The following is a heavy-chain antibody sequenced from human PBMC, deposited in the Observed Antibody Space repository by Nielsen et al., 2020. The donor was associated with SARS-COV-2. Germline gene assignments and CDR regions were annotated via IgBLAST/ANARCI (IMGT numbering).Heavy chain of an antibody. CDR2: INPNSGGT. J-gene: IGHJ4*02. D-gene: IGHD6-13*01. Sequence: WVRQAPGQGLEWMGRINPNSGGTNYAQKFQGRVAMTRDTSISTAYMEVSRLRSDDTAVYYCAKSGSWLPLDYWGQGTLVTVSS. CDR3: AKSGSWLPLDY. V-gene: IGHV1-2*06.